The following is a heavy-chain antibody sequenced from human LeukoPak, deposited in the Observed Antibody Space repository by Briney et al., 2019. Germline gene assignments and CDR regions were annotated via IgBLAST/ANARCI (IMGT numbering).Heavy chain of an antibody. CDR2: IYPGDSET. D-gene: IGHD2-21*01. CDR1: GYRFITYW. V-gene: IGHV5-51*01. Sequence: GESLKISCKGSGYRFITYWIGWVRQMPGKGLEWMGIIYPGDSETRYSPSFQGQVTISADKSISTAYLQWSSLKASDTAMYYCARPRGMGENAFDIWGQGTMVTVSS. J-gene: IGHJ3*02. CDR3: ARPRGMGENAFDI.